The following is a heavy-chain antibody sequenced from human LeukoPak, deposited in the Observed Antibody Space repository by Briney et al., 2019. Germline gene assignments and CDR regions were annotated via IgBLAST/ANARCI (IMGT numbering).Heavy chain of an antibody. V-gene: IGHV3-21*01. D-gene: IGHD3-10*01. CDR3: ARVDGYYYGSGSPNQFDY. CDR2: ISSXISYI. Sequence: SXISSXISYIYYADSVKGRFTIYRDNAKNSLYLQMNSLRAEDTAVYYCARVDGYYYGSGSPNQFDYWGQGTLVTVSS. J-gene: IGHJ4*02.